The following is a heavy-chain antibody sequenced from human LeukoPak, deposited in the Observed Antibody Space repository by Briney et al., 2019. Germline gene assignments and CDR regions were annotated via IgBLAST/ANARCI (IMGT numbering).Heavy chain of an antibody. CDR1: GDTFSSYA. Sequence: GSSVKVSCKASGDTFSSYAINWVRQAPGQGPEWMGRITPFLGIANYPQKFQGRVTITADESTTTAYMELSSLGSEDTAVYYCAREACREMGVMWPRLGGQDCRYDHWGQGTLVTVSS. D-gene: IGHD3-16*01. V-gene: IGHV1-69*04. CDR2: ITPFLGIA. CDR3: AREACREMGVMWPRLGGQDCRYDH. J-gene: IGHJ4*02.